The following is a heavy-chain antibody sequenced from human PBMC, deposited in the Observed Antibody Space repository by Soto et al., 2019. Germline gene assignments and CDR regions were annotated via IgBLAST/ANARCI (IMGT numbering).Heavy chain of an antibody. Sequence: QVQLVESGGGVVQPGRSLRLSCAASGFTFSSYGMHWVRQAPGKGLEWVAVIWYDGSNKYYADSVKGRFTISRDNSKNTLYLQMNSLRAEDTAVYYCAREGPVFSRPMAFDIWGQGTMVTVSS. D-gene: IGHD3-9*01. V-gene: IGHV3-33*01. J-gene: IGHJ3*02. CDR3: AREGPVFSRPMAFDI. CDR1: GFTFSSYG. CDR2: IWYDGSNK.